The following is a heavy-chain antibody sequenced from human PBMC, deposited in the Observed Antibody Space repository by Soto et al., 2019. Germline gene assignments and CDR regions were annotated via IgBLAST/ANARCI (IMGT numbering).Heavy chain of an antibody. CDR3: ARGPTDYYDNSANYFLDY. Sequence: QVQLVQSGAEVKKPGASVKVSCKASGYTFITYGVRWVRQAPGQGLDWLGWISTYNGNTRYAERLEGRVNMTTYTTTNTAYMELRNLRSDDTAVYYCARGPTDYYDNSANYFLDYWGHGALVTVSS. CDR2: ISTYNGNT. CDR1: GYTFITYG. D-gene: IGHD3-22*01. V-gene: IGHV1-18*01. J-gene: IGHJ4*01.